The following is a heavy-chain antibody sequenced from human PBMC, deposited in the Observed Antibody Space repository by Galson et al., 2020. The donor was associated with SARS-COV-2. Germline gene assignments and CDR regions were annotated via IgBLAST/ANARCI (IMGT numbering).Heavy chain of an antibody. CDR2: LSYDGINE. V-gene: IGHV3-30*04. J-gene: IGHJ4*02. Sequence: GESLKISCAASGFIFSTYAMHWVRQAPGKGLEWLTHLSYDGINEHYADSVKGRFTISRDNSKNTLYLQMDSLRDDDTAVYYCARGGQYGDYAYFDFWGQGTLVTVSS. CDR1: GFIFSTYA. D-gene: IGHD4-17*01. CDR3: ARGGQYGDYAYFDF.